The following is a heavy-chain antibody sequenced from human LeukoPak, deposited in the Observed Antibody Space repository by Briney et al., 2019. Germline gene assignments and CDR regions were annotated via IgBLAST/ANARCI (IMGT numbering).Heavy chain of an antibody. J-gene: IGHJ6*03. CDR1: GGSISSYY. CDR2: IYYSGST. Sequence: PSETLSLTCTVSGGSISSYYWSWIRQPPGKGLEWIGYIYYSGSTNYNPSLKSRVTISVDTSKNQFSLKLSSVTAADTAVYYCARGAPYDFWSGCSGYYYMDVWGKGTTVTVSS. D-gene: IGHD3-3*01. V-gene: IGHV4-59*01. CDR3: ARGAPYDFWSGCSGYYYMDV.